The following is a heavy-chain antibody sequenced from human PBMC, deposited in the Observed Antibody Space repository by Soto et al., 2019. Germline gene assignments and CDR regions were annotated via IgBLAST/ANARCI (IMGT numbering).Heavy chain of an antibody. D-gene: IGHD3-3*01. Sequence: QVQLQESGPGLVKPSETLSLTCTVSGGSISSYYWSWIRQPPGKGLEWIGYIYYSGSTNYNPSLKRRVTISVDTSKNQFSLKLSSVTAADTAVYYCARLGPMRFFANPPEVGWFDPWGQGTLVTVSS. CDR3: ARLGPMRFFANPPEVGWFDP. CDR2: IYYSGST. CDR1: GGSISSYY. V-gene: IGHV4-59*08. J-gene: IGHJ5*02.